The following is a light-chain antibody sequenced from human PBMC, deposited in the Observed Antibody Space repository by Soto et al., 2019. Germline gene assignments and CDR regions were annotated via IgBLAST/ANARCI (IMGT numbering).Light chain of an antibody. CDR2: DVS. J-gene: IGLJ1*01. CDR3: SSYTSGSHYV. V-gene: IGLV2-14*01. CDR1: SSDVGGYKF. Sequence: QSVLTQPASVSGSPGQSITISCTGTSSDVGGYKFVSWYQQHPGKAPKFIIYDVSIRPSGVSNRFSGSKYGNTASLTISGLQAEDEADYYCSSYTSGSHYVFGTGTKVTVL.